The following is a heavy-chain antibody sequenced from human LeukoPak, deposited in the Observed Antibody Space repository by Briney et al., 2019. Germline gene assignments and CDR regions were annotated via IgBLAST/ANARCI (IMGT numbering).Heavy chain of an antibody. V-gene: IGHV1-8*01. CDR1: GYTFTSYD. D-gene: IGHD5-24*01. CDR2: MNPNSGNT. CDR3: ARGLGRMATMDWFDP. Sequence: ASVKVSCKASGYTFTSYDINWERQATGQGLEWMGWMNPNSGNTGYAQKFQGRVTMTRNTSISTAYMELSSLRSEDTAVYYCARGLGRMATMDWFDPWGQGTLVTVSS. J-gene: IGHJ5*02.